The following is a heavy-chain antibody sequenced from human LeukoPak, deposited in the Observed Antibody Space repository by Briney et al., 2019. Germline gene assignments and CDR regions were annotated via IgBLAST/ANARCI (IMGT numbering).Heavy chain of an antibody. D-gene: IGHD4-23*01. CDR2: IYPGDSDT. CDR1: GYSFTSYW. CDR3: ARVKLAENYYYYFMDV. V-gene: IGHV5-51*01. J-gene: IGHJ6*03. Sequence: GESLKISCKGSGYSFTSYWIGWVRQMPGKGLEWMGIIYPGDSDTRYSPSFQGQVTISADKSISTAYLQWSSLKASDTAMYYCARVKLAENYYYYFMDVRGKGTTVTVSS.